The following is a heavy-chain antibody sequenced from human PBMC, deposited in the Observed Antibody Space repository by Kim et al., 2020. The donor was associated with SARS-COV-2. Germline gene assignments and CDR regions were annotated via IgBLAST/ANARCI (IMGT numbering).Heavy chain of an antibody. V-gene: IGHV4-59*01. CDR1: GGSISNYF. CDR2: IYDGGSA. CDR3: ARSKIQLWSYIDY. D-gene: IGHD5-18*01. Sequence: SETLSLTCTVSGGSISNYFWSWIRQPPGKGLEWIGYIYDGGSANYNPSLKSRVTISVDTSNNHFSLKLSSVTAADTAVYYCARSKIQLWSYIDYWGQGTLVTVSS. J-gene: IGHJ4*02.